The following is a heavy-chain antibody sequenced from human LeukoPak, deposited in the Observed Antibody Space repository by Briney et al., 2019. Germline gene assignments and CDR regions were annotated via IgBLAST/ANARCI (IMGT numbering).Heavy chain of an antibody. CDR3: ARVGSSGSYFYYYYYGMDV. CDR2: INHSGST. CDR1: GGSFSGYY. Sequence: PSETLSHTCAVYGGSFSGYYWSWIRQPPGKVLEWIGEINHSGSTNYNPSLKSRVTISVDTSKNQFSLKLSSVTAADTAVYYCARVGSSGSYFYYYYYGMDVWGQGTTVTVSS. V-gene: IGHV4-34*01. J-gene: IGHJ6*02. D-gene: IGHD3-10*01.